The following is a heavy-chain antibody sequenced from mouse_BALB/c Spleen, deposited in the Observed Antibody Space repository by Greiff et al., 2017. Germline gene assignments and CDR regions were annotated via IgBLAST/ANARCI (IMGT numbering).Heavy chain of an antibody. CDR1: GFNIKDYY. CDR2: IDPENGDT. CDR3: NALGRGFAY. Sequence: EVMLVESGAELVRSGASVKLSCTASGFNIKDYYMHWVKQRPEQGLEWIGWIDPENGDTEYAPKFQGKATMTADTSSNTAYLQLSSLTSEDTAVYYCNALGRGFAYWGQGTLVTVSA. D-gene: IGHD4-1*01. J-gene: IGHJ3*01. V-gene: IGHV14-4*02.